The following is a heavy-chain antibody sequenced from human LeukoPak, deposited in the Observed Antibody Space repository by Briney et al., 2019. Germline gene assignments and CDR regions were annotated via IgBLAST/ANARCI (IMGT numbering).Heavy chain of an antibody. CDR2: IYSGGST. CDR3: AGDSSGYYYFGY. V-gene: IGHV3-53*01. D-gene: IGHD3-22*01. CDR1: GFTVSSNY. J-gene: IGHJ4*02. Sequence: GSLRLSCAASGFTVSSNYMCWVRQAPGKGLEWASIIYSGGSTYYADSVKGRFTISKDSSKNTLYLQMNSLRAEDTAVYYCAGDSSGYYYFGYWGQGTLVTVSS.